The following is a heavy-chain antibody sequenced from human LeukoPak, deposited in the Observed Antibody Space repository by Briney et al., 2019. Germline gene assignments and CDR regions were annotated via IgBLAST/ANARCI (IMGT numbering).Heavy chain of an antibody. V-gene: IGHV4-39*07. CDR1: GGSISSSSYY. Sequence: PSETLSLTCTVSGGSISSSSYYWGWIRQPPGKGLEWIGSIYYSGSTYYNPSLKSRVTISVDTSKNQFSLKLSSVTAADTAVYYCARVMTDYCDSKFDPWGQGTLVTVSS. D-gene: IGHD3-22*01. J-gene: IGHJ5*02. CDR3: ARVMTDYCDSKFDP. CDR2: IYYSGST.